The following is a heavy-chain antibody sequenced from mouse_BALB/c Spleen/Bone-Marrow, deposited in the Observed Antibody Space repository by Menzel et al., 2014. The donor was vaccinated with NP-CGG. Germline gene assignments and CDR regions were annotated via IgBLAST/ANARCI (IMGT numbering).Heavy chain of an antibody. CDR1: GYTFTSYW. V-gene: IGHV1S81*02. J-gene: IGHJ2*01. D-gene: IGHD1-1*01. CDR3: ARRTTTVVATDY. CDR2: INPSNGRT. Sequence: VQLQQSGAELVKPGASVKLSCKASGYTFTSYWMHWVKQRPGQGLEWIGEINPSNGRTNYNEKFKSKATLTVDKPSSTAYMQLSSLTSEDSAVYYCARRTTTVVATDYWGQGTTPTVSS.